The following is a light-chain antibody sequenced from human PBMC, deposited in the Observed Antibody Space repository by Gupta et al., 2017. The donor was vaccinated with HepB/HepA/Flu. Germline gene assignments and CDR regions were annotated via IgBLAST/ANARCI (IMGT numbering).Light chain of an antibody. CDR2: KAS. CDR1: QSISSW. Sequence: DIQMTQSPSTLSASVGDRVTITCRASQSISSWLAWYQQKPGKAPKLLIYKASSLESGGPSRFSGSGSGTECTLSISSLQPDDFATYYCQQYKRYPCSFGQGTKLEI. V-gene: IGKV1-5*03. CDR3: QQYKRYPCS. J-gene: IGKJ2*04.